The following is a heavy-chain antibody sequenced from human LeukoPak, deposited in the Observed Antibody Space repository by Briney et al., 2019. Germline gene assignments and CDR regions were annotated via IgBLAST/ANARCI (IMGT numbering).Heavy chain of an antibody. V-gene: IGHV3-74*01. CDR2: INSDGTTT. CDR1: AFTFSSYW. Sequence: PGGSLRLSCAASAFTFSSYWMHWVRQGPGKGLVWVARINSDGTTTSYADSVKGRFTISRDNAKNSLFLQMNSLRAEDTAVYYCARDFGDSSEYFQHWGQGTLVTVSS. D-gene: IGHD6-13*01. J-gene: IGHJ1*01. CDR3: ARDFGDSSEYFQH.